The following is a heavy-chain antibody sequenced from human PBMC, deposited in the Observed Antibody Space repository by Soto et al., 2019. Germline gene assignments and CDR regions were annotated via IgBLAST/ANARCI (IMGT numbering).Heavy chain of an antibody. CDR3: ANGVEGTMVYFDV. J-gene: IGHJ4*02. D-gene: IGHD2-8*01. CDR1: GFPFNNYA. CDR2: ISGSGDRT. V-gene: IGHV3-23*01. Sequence: RVSLRLSCAASGFPFNNYAMTWARQAPGKGLEWVSAISGSGDRTYYADSVKGRFTISRDNSKNTLYLQMNSLRADDTALYYCANGVEGTMVYFDVWGQGTLVTVSS.